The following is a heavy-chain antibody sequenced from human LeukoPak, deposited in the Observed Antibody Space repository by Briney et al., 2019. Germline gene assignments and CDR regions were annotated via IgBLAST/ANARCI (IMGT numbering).Heavy chain of an antibody. V-gene: IGHV1-46*01. CDR1: GYTFTSYY. Sequence: ASVNVSCKASGYTFTSYYIDWVRQAPGQGLEWMGVINPSGGSTRYAQKFQGRVTITGDTSTRTVYMELSSLTSADTAVYYCARGTTDDYWGQGTPVTVSS. J-gene: IGHJ4*02. D-gene: IGHD1-1*01. CDR3: ARGTTDDY. CDR2: INPSGGST.